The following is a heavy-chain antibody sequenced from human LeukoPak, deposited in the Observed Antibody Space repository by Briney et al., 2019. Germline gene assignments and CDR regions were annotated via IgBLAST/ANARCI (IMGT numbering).Heavy chain of an antibody. CDR3: ARDTSRITGTGSGYFDY. V-gene: IGHV4-30-4*08. CDR2: IYYSGST. J-gene: IGHJ4*02. D-gene: IGHD1/OR15-1a*01. Sequence: SQTLSLTCTVSDGSISSDDYYLSWIRQPPGKGLEWMGYIYYSGSTYYNPSLKSRVTISVDTSKNQFSLKLSSVTAADTAVYYCARDTSRITGTGSGYFDYWGPGTLVTVSS. CDR1: DGSISSDDYY.